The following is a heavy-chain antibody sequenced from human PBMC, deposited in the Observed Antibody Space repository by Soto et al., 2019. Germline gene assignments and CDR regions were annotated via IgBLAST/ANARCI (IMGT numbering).Heavy chain of an antibody. CDR1: GGSFSGYY. Sequence: NPSETLSLTCAVYGGSFSGYYWSWIRQPPGKGLEWIGEINHSGSTNYNPSLKSRVTISVDTSKNQFSLKLSSVTAADTAVYYCAREQGYYGSGSYYWGEAPSYYYYGMDVWGQGTTVTVSS. V-gene: IGHV4-34*01. CDR3: AREQGYYGSGSYYWGEAPSYYYYGMDV. CDR2: INHSGST. J-gene: IGHJ6*02. D-gene: IGHD3-10*01.